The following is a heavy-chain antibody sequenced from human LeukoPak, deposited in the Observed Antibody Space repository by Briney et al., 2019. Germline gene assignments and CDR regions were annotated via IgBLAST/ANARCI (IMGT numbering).Heavy chain of an antibody. CDR2: IHYTGMS. CDR1: SGSMTTYY. D-gene: IGHD2/OR15-2a*01. V-gene: IGHV4-59*01. J-gene: IGHJ6*03. CDR3: ARLLPNTLPGLPYNYHYLDV. Sequence: PSETLSLSCTVSSGSMTTYYWSWVRQPSGKGLEWIGYIHYTGMSNYNPSPRGRVVISLDTPRNQFSLRLNSVTAADTAVYYCARLLPNTLPGLPYNYHYLDVWGKGTTVTVSS.